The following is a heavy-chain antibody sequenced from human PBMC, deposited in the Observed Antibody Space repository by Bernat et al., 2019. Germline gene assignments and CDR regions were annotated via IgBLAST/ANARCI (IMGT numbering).Heavy chain of an antibody. CDR1: GYSFISYA. D-gene: IGHD3-22*01. Sequence: QVSLLQSGAEVKKPGASVTLSCKTSGYSFISYAVHWVRQAPGQSLEWMAWINGDTGEGSHLTKFQGRVTFTRDTSATTHHLELTNLTIEDTAIYYCARGLASDLRNSQWFLIDSWGQGTLVTVSS. J-gene: IGHJ4*02. V-gene: IGHV1-3*01. CDR2: INGDTGEG. CDR3: ARGLASDLRNSQWFLIDS.